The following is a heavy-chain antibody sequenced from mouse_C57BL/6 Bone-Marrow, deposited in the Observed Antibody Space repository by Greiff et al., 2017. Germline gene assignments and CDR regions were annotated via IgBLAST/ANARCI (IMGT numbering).Heavy chain of an antibody. D-gene: IGHD1-1*01. Sequence: EVKVEESGGGLVQPGGSMKLSCAASGFTFSDAWMDWVRQSPEKGLEWVAEISNKANNHATYYAESVKVRFTISRDDSKCSIYLQLNSLRAEDTGIYYCTGDYGSSGYYFDYWGQGTTLTVSS. J-gene: IGHJ2*01. CDR1: GFTFSDAW. CDR2: ISNKANNHAT. V-gene: IGHV6-6*01. CDR3: TGDYGSSGYYFDY.